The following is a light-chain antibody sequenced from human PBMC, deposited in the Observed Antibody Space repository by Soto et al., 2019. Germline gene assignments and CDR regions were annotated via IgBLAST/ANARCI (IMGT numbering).Light chain of an antibody. Sequence: EIELTQSPGTLSVSAGERATVSCRASQSVDSTYLAWYQQKPGQAPRLLIYDASSRATGIPDRFSGSGSGTDVSLTISRLEHEDFAVYYCQYSGNSPPWTFGQGTKVDIK. V-gene: IGKV3-20*01. CDR2: DAS. J-gene: IGKJ1*01. CDR3: QYSGNSPPWT. CDR1: QSVDSTY.